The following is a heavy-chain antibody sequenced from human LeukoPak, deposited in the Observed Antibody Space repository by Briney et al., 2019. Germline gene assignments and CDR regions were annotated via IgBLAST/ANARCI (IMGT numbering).Heavy chain of an antibody. D-gene: IGHD6-19*01. Sequence: KSSETLSLTCTVSGGSIFNYYWSWIRQPPGKGLEWIGYIYYSGSTNYNPSLKTRVTISVDTSKKSFSLRLSSVTAADTAVYYCARGQPQRYSSGWYVNWFDPWGQGTLVTVSS. V-gene: IGHV4-59*08. CDR3: ARGQPQRYSSGWYVNWFDP. CDR1: GGSIFNYY. CDR2: IYYSGST. J-gene: IGHJ5*02.